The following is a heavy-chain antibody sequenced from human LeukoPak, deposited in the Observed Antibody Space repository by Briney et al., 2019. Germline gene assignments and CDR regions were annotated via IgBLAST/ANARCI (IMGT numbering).Heavy chain of an antibody. CDR1: GFTFSSYG. CDR3: AKGPTSYGWYWIEYFQH. D-gene: IGHD6-19*01. CDR2: IWYDGSNK. V-gene: IGHV3-33*06. Sequence: HPGGSLRLSCAASGFTFSSYGMHWVRQAPGKGLEWVAVIWYDGSNKYYADSVKGRFTISRDNSKNTLYLQMNSLRAEDTAVYYCAKGPTSYGWYWIEYFQHWGQGTLVTVSS. J-gene: IGHJ1*01.